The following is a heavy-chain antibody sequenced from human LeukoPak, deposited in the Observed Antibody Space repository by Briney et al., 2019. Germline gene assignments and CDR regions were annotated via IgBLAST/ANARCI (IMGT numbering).Heavy chain of an antibody. CDR1: GYSFTSYW. Sequence: GESLKISCKGSGYSFTSYWIGWVRQMPGKGLEWMGIIYPGDSDTRYSPSFQGQVTISADKSISTAYLQWSSLKASDTAMYYCAISLGQQDSSSLYFDYWGQGTLVTVSS. J-gene: IGHJ4*02. CDR2: IYPGDSDT. CDR3: AISLGQQDSSSLYFDY. D-gene: IGHD6-6*01. V-gene: IGHV5-51*01.